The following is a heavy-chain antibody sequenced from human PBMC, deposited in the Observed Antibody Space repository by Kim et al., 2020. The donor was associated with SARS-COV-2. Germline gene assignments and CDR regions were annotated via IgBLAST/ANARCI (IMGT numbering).Heavy chain of an antibody. CDR1: GGSFSGYY. V-gene: IGHV4-34*01. J-gene: IGHJ4*01. D-gene: IGHD6-19*01. CDR3: ARGRIRAGSIAVESLVFD. CDR2: INHSGST. Sequence: SETLSLTCAVYGGSFSGYYGSWIRQPPGKGLEWIGEINHSGSTNYNPSLKSRVSISVDTSKKQFSLKLSSVTAAATAVYYCARGRIRAGSIAVESLVFD.